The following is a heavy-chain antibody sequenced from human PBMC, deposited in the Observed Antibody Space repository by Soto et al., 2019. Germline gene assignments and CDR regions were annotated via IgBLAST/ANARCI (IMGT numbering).Heavy chain of an antibody. Sequence: QAQLVESGGGVVQPGRSLRLSCAASGFKFNNYGMHWVRQAPGKGLEWLAVIWYDGSEQYYAHSVRGRFTISRDNSENTLYLQMNSLGVEDTAMYYCARDRLYGSGSYNIPPDCWGQGTLVTVSS. J-gene: IGHJ4*02. CDR1: GFKFNNYG. V-gene: IGHV3-33*01. D-gene: IGHD3-10*01. CDR2: IWYDGSEQ. CDR3: ARDRLYGSGSYNIPPDC.